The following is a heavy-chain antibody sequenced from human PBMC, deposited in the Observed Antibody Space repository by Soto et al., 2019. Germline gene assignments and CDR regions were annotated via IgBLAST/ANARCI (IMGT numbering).Heavy chain of an antibody. V-gene: IGHV1-3*01. CDR3: VRRPLQANGIDWFDT. Sequence: ASVKVSCKASGYTFTSYGIHWVRQAPGQRLEWMGWINAANGDTKYSPKFQGRVTITRDTSASTAYMELSSLRSEDTAVYYCVRRPLQANGIDWFDTWGQGTLVTVAS. J-gene: IGHJ5*02. D-gene: IGHD2-8*01. CDR2: INAANGDT. CDR1: GYTFTSYG.